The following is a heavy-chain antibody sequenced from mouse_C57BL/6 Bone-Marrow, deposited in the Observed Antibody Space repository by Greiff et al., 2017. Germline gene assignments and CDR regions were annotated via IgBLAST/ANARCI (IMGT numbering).Heavy chain of an antibody. CDR1: GFTFTDSY. Sequence: EVKLVESGGGLVQPGGSLSLSCAASGFTFTDSYMSWVRQPPGKALEWLGFIRNKANGYTTEYSASVKGRFTISRDNSQSILYLQMNALRAEDSATYYCARYYYAFDYWGQGTTLTVSS. D-gene: IGHD1-1*01. CDR3: ARYYYAFDY. CDR2: IRNKANGYTT. V-gene: IGHV7-3*01. J-gene: IGHJ2*01.